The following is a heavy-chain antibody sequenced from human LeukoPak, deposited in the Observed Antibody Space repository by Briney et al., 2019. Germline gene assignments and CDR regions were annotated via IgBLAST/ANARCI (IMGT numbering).Heavy chain of an antibody. CDR1: GGSFSGYY. D-gene: IGHD3-22*01. CDR3: ARGSRGYYYYDSSGYYYFDY. J-gene: IGHJ4*02. V-gene: IGHV4-34*09. Sequence: SETLSLTCAVYGGSFSGYYWSWIRQPPGKGLEWIGEINYSGSTNYNPSLKSRVTISVDTSKNQFSLKLSSVTAADTAVYYCARGSRGYYYYDSSGYYYFDYWGQGTLVTVSS. CDR2: INYSGST.